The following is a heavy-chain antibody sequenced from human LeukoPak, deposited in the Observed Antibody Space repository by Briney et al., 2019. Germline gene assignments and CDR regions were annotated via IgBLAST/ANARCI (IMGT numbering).Heavy chain of an antibody. D-gene: IGHD1-26*01. V-gene: IGHV4-59*08. CDR3: ARFSGSYFSGGIDY. CDR1: GGSISSYY. Sequence: PSETLSLTCTVSGGSISSYYWSWIRQPPGKGLEWIGYIYYSGSTNYNPSLKSRVTISVDTSKNQFSLKLSSVTAADTAVYYCARFSGSYFSGGIDYWGQGTLVTVSS. J-gene: IGHJ4*02. CDR2: IYYSGST.